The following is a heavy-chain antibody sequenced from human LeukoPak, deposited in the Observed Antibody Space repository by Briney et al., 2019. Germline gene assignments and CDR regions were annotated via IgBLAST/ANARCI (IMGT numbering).Heavy chain of an antibody. Sequence: GGPLRLSCAASEITFSDTWMNWLRQAPGKGLEGVGRIKDKFYSETTDYAAPVKGRFIISRDHSKKTVYLQMNSLKADDTAVYFCTTVTVCTGSSCPGAFDHWGQGTVVTVSS. J-gene: IGHJ4*02. CDR1: EITFSDTW. CDR2: IKDKFYSETT. CDR3: TTVTVCTGSSCPGAFDH. D-gene: IGHD2-8*02. V-gene: IGHV3-15*01.